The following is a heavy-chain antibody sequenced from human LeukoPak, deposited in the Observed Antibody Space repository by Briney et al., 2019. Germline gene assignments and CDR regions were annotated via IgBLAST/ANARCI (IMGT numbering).Heavy chain of an antibody. V-gene: IGHV1-2*02. CDR2: INPNSGGT. CDR1: GYTFTGYY. CDR3: ARDPGTAEYDIWNYYMDV. D-gene: IGHD3-3*01. J-gene: IGHJ6*03. Sequence: ASVKVSCKASGYTFTGYYMHWVRQAPEQGLEWMGWINPNSGGTNYAQKFQGRVTITRDTSISTTYMELSRLRSDDTAVYYCARDPGTAEYDIWNYYMDVWGKGTTVTVSS.